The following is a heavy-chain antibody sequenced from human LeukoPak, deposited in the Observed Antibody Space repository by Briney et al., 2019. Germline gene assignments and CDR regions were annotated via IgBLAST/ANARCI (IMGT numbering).Heavy chain of an antibody. J-gene: IGHJ4*02. CDR1: GFSVSLYS. Sequence: PGGSLRLSCAASGFSVSLYSMGWVRQAPGQGLEWVSYIGSTAIYADSVRGRFTISRDSVENSLFLQMNNLRAEDTAVYYCATRYYHDTSGYSFDNWGQGTLVAVS. V-gene: IGHV3-48*01. CDR2: IGSTAI. CDR3: ATRYYHDTSGYSFDN. D-gene: IGHD3-22*01.